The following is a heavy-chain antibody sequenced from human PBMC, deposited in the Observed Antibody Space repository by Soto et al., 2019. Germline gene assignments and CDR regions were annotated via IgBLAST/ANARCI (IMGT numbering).Heavy chain of an antibody. V-gene: IGHV4-30-4*01. CDR2: MSYSGST. J-gene: IGHJ4*02. CDR1: GGSISSGNYY. CDR3: ATMGTPATGLYYFDN. Sequence: SETLSLTCTVSGGSISSGNYYWSWIRQPPGKGLEWIGFMSYSGSTSYNASLKSRVTISVDTSKSQFSLNLSFVTAADTAVYYCATMGTPATGLYYFDNWGQGTLVTV. D-gene: IGHD1-7*01.